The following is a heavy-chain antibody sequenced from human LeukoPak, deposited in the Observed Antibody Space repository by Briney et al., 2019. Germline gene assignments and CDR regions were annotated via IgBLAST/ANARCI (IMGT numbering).Heavy chain of an antibody. Sequence: SETLSLTCTVSGGSIGDYYWSWIPEPPGKGLEWIGYLYYSRNTNNRPSLKSRVTISADTSKNQVYLKLRSVTAAGTAVYYCVRDLEGAGGTQYWGQGTQVIVSS. CDR2: LYYSRNT. D-gene: IGHD6-13*01. V-gene: IGHV4-59*01. CDR1: GGSIGDYY. CDR3: VRDLEGAGGTQY. J-gene: IGHJ4*02.